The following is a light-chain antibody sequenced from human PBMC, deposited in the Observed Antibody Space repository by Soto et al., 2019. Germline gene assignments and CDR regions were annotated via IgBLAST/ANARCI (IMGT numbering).Light chain of an antibody. Sequence: QSVLTQPPSVSAAPGQKVTISCSGSSSNIGNNYVSWYQQLPGTAPKLLIYENNKLPSGIPDRFSGSKSGTSATLGITGLQTGDEADYYCGTRNSSLNAGQVFGGVTKVTVL. V-gene: IGLV1-51*02. J-gene: IGLJ3*02. CDR3: GTRNSSLNAGQV. CDR1: SSNIGNNY. CDR2: ENN.